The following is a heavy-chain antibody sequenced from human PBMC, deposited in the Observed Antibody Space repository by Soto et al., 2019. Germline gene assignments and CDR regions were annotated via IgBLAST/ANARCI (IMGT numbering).Heavy chain of an antibody. CDR2: IIPIFGTA. CDR3: ARGDGGYTAMVITSFDY. CDR1: GGTFSSYA. J-gene: IGHJ4*02. Sequence: QVQLVQSGAEVKKPGSSVKVSCKASGGTFSSYAISWVRQAPGQGLEWMGGIIPIFGTANYAQKFQGRVTITADESTSTAYMELSRLRSEDTAVYYCARGDGGYTAMVITSFDYWGQGTLVTVSS. D-gene: IGHD5-18*01. V-gene: IGHV1-69*12.